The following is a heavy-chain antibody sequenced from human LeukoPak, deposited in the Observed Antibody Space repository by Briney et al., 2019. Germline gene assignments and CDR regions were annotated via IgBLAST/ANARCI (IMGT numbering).Heavy chain of an antibody. Sequence: GGSLRLSCAASGFTFSSYEMNWVRQAPGKGLEWVSYISSSGSTIYYADSVKGRFTISRDNAKNSLYLQMNSLRAEDTAVYYCAREVPYYYDWRSTDDAFDIWGQGTMVTVSS. CDR1: GFTFSSYE. CDR2: ISSSGSTI. CDR3: AREVPYYYDWRSTDDAFDI. J-gene: IGHJ3*02. D-gene: IGHD3-22*01. V-gene: IGHV3-48*03.